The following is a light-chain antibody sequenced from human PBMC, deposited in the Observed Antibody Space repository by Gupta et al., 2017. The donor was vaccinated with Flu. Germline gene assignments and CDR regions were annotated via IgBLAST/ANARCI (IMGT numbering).Light chain of an antibody. J-gene: IGLJ3*02. CDR2: RDS. CDR1: NNGSKN. CDR3: QVWDSTGV. Sequence: GALGQTARITCGGKNNGSKNVHWYQQKPGQAPVLVIYRDSTRPSGSPERFSGSNSGNTATLTISRAQAGDEADYYCQVWDSTGVFGGGTKLTVL. V-gene: IGLV3-9*01.